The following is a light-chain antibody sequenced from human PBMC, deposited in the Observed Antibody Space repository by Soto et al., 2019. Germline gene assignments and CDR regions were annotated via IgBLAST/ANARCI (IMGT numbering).Light chain of an antibody. V-gene: IGKV1-39*01. CDR3: QQSYSTPWT. CDR2: AAS. CDR1: QTISSY. J-gene: IGKJ1*01. Sequence: DIQMTQSPSSLSASVGDRVTITCRASQTISSYLNWYQQKPGKAPKVLIYAASNLRSGVPSRLSGSGSGTDFTLTISSLQPEDFATYYCQQSYSTPWTFGQGTKVEIK.